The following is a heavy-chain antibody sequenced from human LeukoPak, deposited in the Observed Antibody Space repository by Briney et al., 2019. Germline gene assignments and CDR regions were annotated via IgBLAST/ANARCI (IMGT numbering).Heavy chain of an antibody. CDR2: ISSDGSST. Sequence: GGSLRLSCVASGFTFSNYWMQWVRQAPGKGLVWVSRISSDGSSTNYADSVRGRFTISRDNAKNTMYLQMSSLRAEDTAVYYCARVMGGSSWYANNDYWGQGTLVTISS. J-gene: IGHJ4*02. V-gene: IGHV3-74*01. CDR1: GFTFSNYW. CDR3: ARVMGGSSWYANNDY. D-gene: IGHD6-13*01.